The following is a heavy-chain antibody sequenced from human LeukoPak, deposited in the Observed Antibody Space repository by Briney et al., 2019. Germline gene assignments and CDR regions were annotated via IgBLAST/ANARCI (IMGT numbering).Heavy chain of an antibody. J-gene: IGHJ5*02. V-gene: IGHV1-46*01. CDR2: INPSGGST. Sequence: ASVRVSSKASGYTFTSYYMHCVPQAPGQGREWMGLINPSGGSTSYAQKFQGRVTMTRDTSTSTVYMELSSLRSEDTAVYYCARAPSSSWYRSFRWFDPWGQGTLVTVSS. CDR1: GYTFTSYY. D-gene: IGHD6-13*01. CDR3: ARAPSSSWYRSFRWFDP.